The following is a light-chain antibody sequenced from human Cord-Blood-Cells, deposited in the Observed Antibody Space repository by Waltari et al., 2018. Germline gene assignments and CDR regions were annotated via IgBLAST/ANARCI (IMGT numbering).Light chain of an antibody. Sequence: DIVMTQFPESLAVSLGERATIHCKYSQSVLYSSNNKNYLAWYQQKPGQPPKLLIYWASTRESVVPDRFNGSGSGTDFTLTIISLQAEDVAVYYCQQYYSTPYSFGQGTKLEIK. CDR1: QSVLYSSNNKNY. CDR2: WAS. J-gene: IGKJ2*03. CDR3: QQYYSTPYS. V-gene: IGKV4-1*01.